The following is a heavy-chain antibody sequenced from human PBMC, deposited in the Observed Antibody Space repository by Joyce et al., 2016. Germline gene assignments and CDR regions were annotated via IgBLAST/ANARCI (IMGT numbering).Heavy chain of an antibody. CDR3: ARGGGCGGGTCYWPDY. CDR1: EFPFSNYG. V-gene: IGHV3-48*01. J-gene: IGHJ4*02. Sequence: EVQLVVSGGDLVQPVGSLRLSCEASEFPFSNYGMNWVRQSQGKGLKWVSYIDGSGSLIYYADSVRGRFTISRDNAKNSLYLQMTGLRAEDTAVYYCARGGGCGGGTCYWPDYWGQGTLVTVSS. D-gene: IGHD2-15*01. CDR2: IDGSGSLI.